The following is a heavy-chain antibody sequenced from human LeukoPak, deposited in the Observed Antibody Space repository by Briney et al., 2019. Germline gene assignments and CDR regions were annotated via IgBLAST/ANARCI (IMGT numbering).Heavy chain of an antibody. CDR2: IYYSGST. Sequence: SETLSLTCTVSGGSISSYYWSWIRQPPGKGLEWIGYIYYSGSTNSNPSLKSRVTISVDTSKNQFSLKLSSVTAADTAVYYCARGYSSSLANYYYGMDVWGQGTTVTVSS. CDR3: ARGYSSSLANYYYGMDV. V-gene: IGHV4-59*01. CDR1: GGSISSYY. J-gene: IGHJ6*02. D-gene: IGHD6-13*01.